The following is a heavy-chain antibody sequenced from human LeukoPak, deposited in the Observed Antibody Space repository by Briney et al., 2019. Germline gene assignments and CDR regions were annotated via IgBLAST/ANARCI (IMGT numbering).Heavy chain of an antibody. D-gene: IGHD3-3*01. Sequence: SETLSLTCTVSGGSISSYYWSWIRQPAGKGLEWIGRIYTSGSTKYNPSLKSRVTMSVDTSKNQFSLKLSSVTAADTAVYYCARGGRITIFGVVITRGDAFDIWGQGTMVTVSS. CDR3: ARGGRITIFGVVITRGDAFDI. CDR1: GGSISSYY. J-gene: IGHJ3*02. V-gene: IGHV4-4*07. CDR2: IYTSGST.